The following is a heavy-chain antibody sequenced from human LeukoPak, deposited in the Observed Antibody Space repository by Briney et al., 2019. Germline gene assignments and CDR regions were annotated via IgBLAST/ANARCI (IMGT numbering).Heavy chain of an antibody. CDR3: ASYSYYYDSSGYFDY. CDR2: IYYSGST. CDR1: GGSISSYY. D-gene: IGHD3-22*01. Sequence: SETLSLTCTVSGGSISSYYWSWVRQPPGKGLEWIGYIYYSGSTNYNPSLKSRVTISVDTSKNQFSLKLSSVTAADTAVYYCASYSYYYDSSGYFDYWGQGTLVTVSS. J-gene: IGHJ4*02. V-gene: IGHV4-59*12.